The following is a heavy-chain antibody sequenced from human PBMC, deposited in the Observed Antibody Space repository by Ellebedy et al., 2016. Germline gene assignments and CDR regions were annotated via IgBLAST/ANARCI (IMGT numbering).Heavy chain of an antibody. J-gene: IGHJ4*02. Sequence: GESLKISCAASGFTFSDHYMDWVRQGPGKGLEWVGRIKNRANRYTTEYAASVKGRFTISRDDSKNSLYLQMNSLKTEDTAVYYCVRVRLCRGDDCHSARLFDYWGQGILVTVSS. CDR1: GFTFSDHY. CDR3: VRVRLCRGDDCHSARLFDY. D-gene: IGHD2-15*01. V-gene: IGHV3-72*01. CDR2: IKNRANRYTT.